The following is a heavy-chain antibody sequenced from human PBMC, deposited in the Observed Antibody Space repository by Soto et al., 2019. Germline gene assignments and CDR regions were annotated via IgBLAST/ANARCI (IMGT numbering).Heavy chain of an antibody. CDR3: ERGDRGDFDL. D-gene: IGHD2-21*02. V-gene: IGHV3-74*01. CDR1: GFTFSYYW. J-gene: IGHJ3*01. CDR2: IHSDGSST. Sequence: EVRLVESEGGLVQPGGSLSLSCAASGFTFSYYWMHWVRQAPGQGLLWVSRIHSDGSSTTYADSVKGRFTISRDNAKNTVSLQMNSLRVEDTGVYFCERGDRGDFDLWGQGTMVTFSS.